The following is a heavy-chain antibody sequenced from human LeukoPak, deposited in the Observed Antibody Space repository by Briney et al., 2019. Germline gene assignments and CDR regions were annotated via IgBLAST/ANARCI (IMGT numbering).Heavy chain of an antibody. CDR2: IYYSGST. Sequence: SETLSLTCTVSGGSISSSSYYWGWIRQPPGKGLEWIGSIYYSGSTYYNPSLKSRVTISVDTSKNQFSLKLSSVTAADTAVYYCARGLKRRGYSYVTDYYYYMDVWGKGTTVTVSS. J-gene: IGHJ6*03. CDR3: ARGLKRRGYSYVTDYYYYMDV. CDR1: GGSISSSSYY. V-gene: IGHV4-39*07. D-gene: IGHD5-18*01.